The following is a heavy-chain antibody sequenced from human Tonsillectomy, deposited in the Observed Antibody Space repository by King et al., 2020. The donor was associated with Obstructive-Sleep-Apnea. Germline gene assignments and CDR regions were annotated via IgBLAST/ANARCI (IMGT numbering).Heavy chain of an antibody. D-gene: IGHD1-20*01. CDR3: ARDPLYNWNDYYYGMDV. CDR2: IWYDGSNK. V-gene: IGHV3-33*01. CDR1: GFTFSNYG. Sequence: VQLVESGGGVVQPGRSLRLSCAASGFTFSNYGMHWVRQAPGKGLEWVAVIWYDGSNKYYAESVKGRFTISRNNSKNTLYLQTNSLRAEDTAVYYCARDPLYNWNDYYYGMDVWGQGTTVTVSS. J-gene: IGHJ6*02.